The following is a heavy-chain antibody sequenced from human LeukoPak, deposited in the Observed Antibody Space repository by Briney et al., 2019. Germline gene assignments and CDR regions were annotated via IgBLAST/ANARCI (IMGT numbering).Heavy chain of an antibody. CDR2: IKQDGSEK. CDR1: GFTFSSYW. J-gene: IGHJ4*02. CDR3: AKGAFVGATGGSFDY. V-gene: IGHV3-7*03. Sequence: GGSLRLSCAASGFTFSSYWMSWVRQAPGKGLEWVANIKQDGSEKYYVDSVKGRFTISRNNAKNSLYLQMNSLRAEDTAVYYCAKGAFVGATGGSFDYWGQGTLVTVSS. D-gene: IGHD1-26*01.